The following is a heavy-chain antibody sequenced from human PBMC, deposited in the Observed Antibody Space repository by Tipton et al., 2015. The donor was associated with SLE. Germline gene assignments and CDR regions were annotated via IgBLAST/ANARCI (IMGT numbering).Heavy chain of an antibody. D-gene: IGHD2-15*01. V-gene: IGHV3-23*04. Sequence: QLVQSGGGLVQPGGSLRLSCAASGFTLSNYVMNWVRQAPGKGLEWVSVISSSGDAAYYADSVRGRFTISRDNSKNALYLQMNGPGAEDTAVYHCATPGGRGFSPWDNWGPGTLVTVSS. CDR3: ATPGGRGFSPWDN. CDR1: GFTLSNYV. J-gene: IGHJ4*02. CDR2: ISSSGDAA.